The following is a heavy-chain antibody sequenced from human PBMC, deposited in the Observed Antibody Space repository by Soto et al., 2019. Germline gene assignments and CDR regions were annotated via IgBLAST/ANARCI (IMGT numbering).Heavy chain of an antibody. CDR3: ARARNVPYLGAGYCDY. CDR1: GSSISGHF. J-gene: IGHJ4*02. Sequence: SETLSLTCAVSGSSISGHFWSWIRQAPGKGLEWVGYIYNSNSVSTDYNPSLKSRVTISQDTSKNQFSLNLKSVTAADTAVYYCARARNVPYLGAGYCDYWGQGILVTVSS. V-gene: IGHV4-59*11. D-gene: IGHD6-13*01. CDR2: IYNSNSVST.